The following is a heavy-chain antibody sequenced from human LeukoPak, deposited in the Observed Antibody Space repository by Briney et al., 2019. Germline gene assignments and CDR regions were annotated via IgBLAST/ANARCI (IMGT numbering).Heavy chain of an antibody. CDR3: ARDYYGSGSYYNVPWFDP. D-gene: IGHD3-10*01. CDR1: GFTFSFYW. CDR2: IKQDGSEK. J-gene: IGHJ5*02. Sequence: GGSLRLSCVASGFTFSFYWMAWVRQAPGKGLEWVANIKQDGSEKYYVDSVKGRFTISRDNAKNSLYLQMNSLRAEDTAVYYCARDYYGSGSYYNVPWFDPWGQGTLVTVSS. V-gene: IGHV3-7*04.